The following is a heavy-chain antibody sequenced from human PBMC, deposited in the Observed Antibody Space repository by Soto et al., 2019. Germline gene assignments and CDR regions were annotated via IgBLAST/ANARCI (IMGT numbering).Heavy chain of an antibody. V-gene: IGHV3-23*01. D-gene: IGHD6-19*01. J-gene: IGHJ6*02. CDR2: ISGSGGST. Sequence: GGSLRLSCAASGFTFSSYAMSWVRQAPGKGLEWVSAISGSGGSTYYADSVKGRFTISRDNSKNTLYLQMNSLRAEDTAVYYCAKVSTAGAGIKFDTLHYGMDVWGQGTTVTVSS. CDR3: AKVSTAGAGIKFDTLHYGMDV. CDR1: GFTFSSYA.